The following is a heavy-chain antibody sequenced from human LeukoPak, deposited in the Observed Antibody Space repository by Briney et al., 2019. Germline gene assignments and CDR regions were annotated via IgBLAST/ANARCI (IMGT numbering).Heavy chain of an antibody. V-gene: IGHV1-18*01. J-gene: IGHJ4*02. CDR1: GYTFTSYG. CDR3: ARDAPDLYYDILTGYCPFDY. D-gene: IGHD3-9*01. Sequence: ASVKVSCKASGYTFTSYGISWVRQAPGQGLEWMGWISAYNGNTNYAQKLQGRVTMTTDTSTSTAYMELRSLRSDDTAVYYCARDAPDLYYDILTGYCPFDYWGQGTLVTVSS. CDR2: ISAYNGNT.